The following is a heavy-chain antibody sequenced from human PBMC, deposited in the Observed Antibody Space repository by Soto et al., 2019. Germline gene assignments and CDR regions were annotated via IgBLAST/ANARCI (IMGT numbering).Heavy chain of an antibody. V-gene: IGHV4-31*03. CDR3: ARFSHVQAPGIAAAGGFDP. D-gene: IGHD6-13*01. CDR1: GGSISSGGYY. J-gene: IGHJ5*02. CDR2: IYYSGST. Sequence: QVQLQESGPGLVKPSQTLSLTCTVSGGSISSGGYYWSWIRQHPGKGLEWIGYIYYSGSTYYNPYLQSRVTISVDTSKNQFSLKLSSVTAADTAVYYCARFSHVQAPGIAAAGGFDPWGQGTLVTVSS.